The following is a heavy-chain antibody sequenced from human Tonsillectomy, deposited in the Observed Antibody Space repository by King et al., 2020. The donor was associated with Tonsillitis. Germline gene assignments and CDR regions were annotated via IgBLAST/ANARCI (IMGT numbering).Heavy chain of an antibody. Sequence: VQLVQSGAEVKKPGESLRISCKGSGHSFTSYWISWVRQMPGQGLQWMGMIDPSDSYTDYSPSFQGHVTISADKSISTAYLQWSSLKASDTAMYYCALVVIIPPGNYWGQGTLVTVSS. V-gene: IGHV5-10-1*01. CDR2: IDPSDSYT. CDR3: ALVVIIPPGNY. D-gene: IGHD3-22*01. J-gene: IGHJ4*02. CDR1: GHSFTSYW.